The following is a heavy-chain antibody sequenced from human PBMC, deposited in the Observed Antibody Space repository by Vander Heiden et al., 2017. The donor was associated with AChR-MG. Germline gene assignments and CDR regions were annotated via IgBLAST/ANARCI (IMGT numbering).Heavy chain of an antibody. V-gene: IGHV3-23*01. D-gene: IGHD6-6*01. CDR2: ISGSSGST. CDR1: GCTFGGYA. CDR3: AKSTSSSGLNY. Sequence: EVQLLESGGGLVQPGGSLRPSGADSGCTFGGYAMSWVRQAPGKGLEWVSAISGSSGSTYYADSVKGRFTISRDNSKNTLYLQMNSLRAEDTAVYYCAKSTSSSGLNYWGQGTLVTVSS. J-gene: IGHJ4*02.